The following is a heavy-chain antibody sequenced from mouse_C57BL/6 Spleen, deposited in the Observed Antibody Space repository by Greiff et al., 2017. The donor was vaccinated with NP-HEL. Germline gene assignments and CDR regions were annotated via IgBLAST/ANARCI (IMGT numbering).Heavy chain of an antibody. J-gene: IGHJ4*01. D-gene: IGHD1-1*01. CDR2: IDPENGDT. CDR3: TGYYGSSPYAMDY. CDR1: GFNIKDDY. Sequence: VQLQQSGAELVRPGASVKLSCTASGFNIKDDYMHWVKQRPEQGLEWIGWIDPENGDTEYASKFQGKATITADTSSNTAYLQLSSLTSEDTAVYYCTGYYGSSPYAMDYWGQGTSVTVSS. V-gene: IGHV14-4*01.